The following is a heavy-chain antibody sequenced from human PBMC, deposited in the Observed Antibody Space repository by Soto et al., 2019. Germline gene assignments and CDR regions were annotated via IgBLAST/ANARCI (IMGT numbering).Heavy chain of an antibody. CDR1: GFTFTNSA. D-gene: IGHD3-3*01. Sequence: EASVKVSCKTSGFTFTNSAVQWVRQARGQRLELIGWIVVGSGDTNYAQKFQERVTITRDMSTSTAYLELSSLRSEDTAVYYCAADPSTYYDFWTGSWTPLWGYWGQGTLVTV. V-gene: IGHV1-58*01. CDR2: IVVGSGDT. J-gene: IGHJ4*02. CDR3: AADPSTYYDFWTGSWTPLWGY.